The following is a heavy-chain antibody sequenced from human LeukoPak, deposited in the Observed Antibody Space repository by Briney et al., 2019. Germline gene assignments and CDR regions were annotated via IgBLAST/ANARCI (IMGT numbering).Heavy chain of an antibody. J-gene: IGHJ4*02. Sequence: GGSLRLSCAASGFTVTSNYMSWVRQAPGKGLEWVSLIYDDGSRTYYVDSVRGRFTISRDTSEGTVYLQMDSLRPEDTAVYYCATDGYHYFDFWGQGTLVTVSS. CDR2: IYDDGSRT. CDR3: ATDGYHYFDF. D-gene: IGHD5-12*01. CDR1: GFTVTSNY. V-gene: IGHV3-53*01.